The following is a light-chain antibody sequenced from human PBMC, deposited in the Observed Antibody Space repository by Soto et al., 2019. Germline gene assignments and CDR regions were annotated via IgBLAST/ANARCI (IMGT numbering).Light chain of an antibody. J-gene: IGKJ2*01. CDR3: QQTYSTAYT. V-gene: IGKV1-39*01. Sequence: DILMTQSQSSLSASVGDRVTIACRASHRISSHVNWYHQRPGKAPTLLIFGVSVLQSGVPSRFSSTGSGTEVTLTISSLQHDDLGTYYCQQTYSTAYTFGQPTTGVIK. CDR2: GVS. CDR1: HRISSH.